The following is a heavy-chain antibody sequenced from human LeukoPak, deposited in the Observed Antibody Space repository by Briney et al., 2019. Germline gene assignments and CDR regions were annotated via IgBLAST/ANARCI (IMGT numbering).Heavy chain of an antibody. CDR2: IYHSGST. CDR3: ARESVAAAGTGWFDP. CDR1: GYSISSGYY. D-gene: IGHD6-13*01. J-gene: IGHJ5*02. V-gene: IGHV4-38-2*02. Sequence: SETLSLTCTVSGYSISSGYYWGWIRQPPGKGLKWIGSIYHSGSTYYNPSLKSRVTISVDTSKNQFSLKLSSVTAADTAVYYCARESVAAAGTGWFDPWGQGTLVTVSS.